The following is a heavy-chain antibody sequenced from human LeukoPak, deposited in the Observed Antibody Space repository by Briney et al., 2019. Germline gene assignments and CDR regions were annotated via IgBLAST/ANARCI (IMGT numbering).Heavy chain of an antibody. Sequence: GGSLRLSCAASEFTFSSYSMNWVRQGPGKGLQGVSYITGSGSGIHYADSVRGRFTISRDNAKNSLFLQMNSLRAEDTALYYCARFGYGGKVDYWGQGTLVTVSS. D-gene: IGHD4-23*01. CDR3: ARFGYGGKVDY. CDR2: ITGSGSGI. J-gene: IGHJ4*02. CDR1: EFTFSSYS. V-gene: IGHV3-48*03.